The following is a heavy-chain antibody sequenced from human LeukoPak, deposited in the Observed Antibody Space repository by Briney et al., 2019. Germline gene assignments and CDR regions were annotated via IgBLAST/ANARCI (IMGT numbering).Heavy chain of an antibody. D-gene: IGHD6-13*01. J-gene: IGHJ5*02. CDR1: GFTFDDYA. Sequence: PGRSLRLSCAASGFTFDDYAMHWVRQAPGKGLEWVSGISWNSGSIGYADSVKGRFTISRDNAKNSLYLQMNSLRAEDTALYYCAKASGSSSWGWFDPWGQGTLVTVSS. V-gene: IGHV3-9*01. CDR2: ISWNSGSI. CDR3: AKASGSSSWGWFDP.